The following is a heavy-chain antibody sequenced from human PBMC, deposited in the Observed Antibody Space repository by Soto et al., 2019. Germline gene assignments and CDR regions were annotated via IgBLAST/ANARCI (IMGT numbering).Heavy chain of an antibody. CDR1: GYAFTGYY. CDR3: ALDRSDRSSTNCYQDY. D-gene: IGHD2-2*01. Sequence: ASVKVSCKASGYAFTGYYMHWVRQAPGPGLEWMGWINPNSGGTKYAQKFQGRDTMTRVTSTSTSYMEMSRLRSDDTAVSYCALDRSDRSSTNCYQDYLGKRTLVTASS. CDR2: INPNSGGT. V-gene: IGHV1-2*02. J-gene: IGHJ4*02.